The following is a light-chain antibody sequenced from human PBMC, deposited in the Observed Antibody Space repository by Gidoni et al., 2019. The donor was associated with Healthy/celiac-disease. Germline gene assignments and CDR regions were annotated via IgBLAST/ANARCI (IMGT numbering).Light chain of an antibody. CDR3: QQSYSTPYT. CDR1: QSISSY. J-gene: IGKJ2*01. V-gene: IGKV1-39*01. Sequence: IHINQPPSSLSASVGDRVTITCRASQSISSYLNWYQQKPGKAPKLLIYAASSLQSGVPSRFSGSGSGTDFTLTISNLQPEDFATYYCQQSYSTPYTFGQGTKLEIK. CDR2: AAS.